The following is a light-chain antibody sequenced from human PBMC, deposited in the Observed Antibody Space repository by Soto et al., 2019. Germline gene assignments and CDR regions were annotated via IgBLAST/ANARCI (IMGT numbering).Light chain of an antibody. Sequence: EIKMSQSPSTLSASVGDRVTITCRASQSISSWLAWYQQKPGEAPKLLIYDASALPRGVPSRFSGSGSGTKFTLTIASLQPDDFATYYCQQYETFSGTFGPGSKVDI. J-gene: IGKJ1*01. V-gene: IGKV1-5*01. CDR2: DAS. CDR1: QSISSW. CDR3: QQYETFSGT.